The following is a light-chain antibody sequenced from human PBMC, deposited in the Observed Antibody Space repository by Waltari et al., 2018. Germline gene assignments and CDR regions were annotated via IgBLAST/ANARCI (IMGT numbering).Light chain of an antibody. CDR3: SSYAGSNNWV. CDR2: EVN. V-gene: IGLV2-8*01. Sequence: QSALTQPPSASGSPGQSVTISCTGTSSDFGSYNYVSWYQRHPGKAPKLMIYEVNKRPSGVPDRFSGSKSGNTASLTVSGLQAEDEAEYSCSSYAGSNNWVFGGGTKLTVL. CDR1: SSDFGSYNY. J-gene: IGLJ3*02.